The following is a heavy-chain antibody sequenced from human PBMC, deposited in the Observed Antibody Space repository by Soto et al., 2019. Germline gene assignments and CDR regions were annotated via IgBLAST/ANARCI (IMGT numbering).Heavy chain of an antibody. J-gene: IGHJ6*03. CDR1: GFTFDDYA. CDR3: AKDSGITMVRGVIDYYYYYYMDV. D-gene: IGHD3-10*01. V-gene: IGHV3-9*01. CDR2: ISWNSGSI. Sequence: EVQLVESGGGLVQPGRSLRLSCAASGFTFDDYAMHWVRQAPGKGLEWVSGISWNSGSIGYADSVKGRFTISRDNAKNYLYLQMNSLRAEDTALYYCAKDSGITMVRGVIDYYYYYYMDVWGKGTTVTVSS.